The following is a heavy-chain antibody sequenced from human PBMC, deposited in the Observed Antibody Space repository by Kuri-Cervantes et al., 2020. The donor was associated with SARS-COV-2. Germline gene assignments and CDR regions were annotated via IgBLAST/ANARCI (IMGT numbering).Heavy chain of an antibody. D-gene: IGHD2-2*01. V-gene: IGHV3-21*01. CDR3: ARDEEGGCSSTSCFLYGYGMDV. CDR2: ISSSSSYI. Sequence: GGSLSRSCAASGFTFSSYSMNWVLQAPGKGLEWVSSISSSSSYIYYADSVKGRFTISRDNAKNSLYLQMNSLRAEDTAVYYCARDEEGGCSSTSCFLYGYGMDVWGQGTTVTVSS. CDR1: GFTFSSYS. J-gene: IGHJ6*02.